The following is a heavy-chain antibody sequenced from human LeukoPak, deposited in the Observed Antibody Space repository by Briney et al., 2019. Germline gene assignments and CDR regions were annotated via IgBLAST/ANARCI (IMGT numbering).Heavy chain of an antibody. D-gene: IGHD2-2*01. Sequence: GRSLRLSCAASGFTFSSYGMHWDRQAPGKGLEWVAVIWYDGSNKYYADSVKGRFTISRDNSKNTLYLQMNSLRAEDTAVYYCAREAIDIVVVPAAPHSDYWGQGTLVTVSS. CDR2: IWYDGSNK. V-gene: IGHV3-33*01. CDR1: GFTFSSYG. CDR3: AREAIDIVVVPAAPHSDY. J-gene: IGHJ4*02.